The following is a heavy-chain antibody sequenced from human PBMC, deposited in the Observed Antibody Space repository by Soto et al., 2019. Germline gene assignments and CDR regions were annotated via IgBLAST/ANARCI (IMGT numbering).Heavy chain of an antibody. V-gene: IGHV4-34*01. Sequence: QVQLQQWGAGLLKPSATLSLTCAVYGVSLSGYYWTWIRQPQGTGLEWIGEINHSGSTNYNPSLTSRVTISVDTSNNQFSLQMTSVTAADTAVYYFARDKITGLFDYWGQGTLVTVSS. J-gene: IGHJ4*02. CDR3: ARDKITGLFDY. CDR1: GVSLSGYY. D-gene: IGHD2-8*02. CDR2: INHSGST.